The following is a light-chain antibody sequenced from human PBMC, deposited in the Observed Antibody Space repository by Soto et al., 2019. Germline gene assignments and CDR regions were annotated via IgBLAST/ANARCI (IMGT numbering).Light chain of an antibody. Sequence: SVLTQPPSASGTPGQRVTISCSGSSSNIGSNTVNWYQQLPGTAPKLRIYSNNQRPSGVPDRFSGSKSGTSASLAISGLQSEDEADYYCAAWDDSLNGYVFGTGTKVTVL. CDR2: SNN. J-gene: IGLJ1*01. CDR1: SSNIGSNT. V-gene: IGLV1-44*01. CDR3: AAWDDSLNGYV.